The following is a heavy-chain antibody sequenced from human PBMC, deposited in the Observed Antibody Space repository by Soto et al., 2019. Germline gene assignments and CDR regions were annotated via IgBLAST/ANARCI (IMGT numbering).Heavy chain of an antibody. CDR1: GGTFSSYA. CDR3: ARSAAGYDGMYV. D-gene: IGHD6-25*01. Sequence: QVQLVQSGAEVKKPGSSVKVSGKASGGTFSSYAISWVRQAPGQGLEWMGGSIPISGTANYALKFQGGVTSHGDKSTSTAYMALSSLRSEHKAVYYCARSAAGYDGMYVWGHGTTGTFSS. V-gene: IGHV1-69*06. CDR2: SIPISGTA. J-gene: IGHJ6*02.